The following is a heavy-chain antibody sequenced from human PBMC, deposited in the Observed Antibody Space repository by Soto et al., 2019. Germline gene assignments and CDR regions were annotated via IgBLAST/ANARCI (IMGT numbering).Heavy chain of an antibody. D-gene: IGHD4-4*01. J-gene: IGHJ6*02. Sequence: SETLSLTCTVSGGSISSGGYYWSWIRQHPGKGLEWIGYIYYSGSTYYNPSLKSRVTISVDTSKNQFSLKLSSVTAADTAVYYCARDYRPDYYYYGMDVWGQGTTVTV. V-gene: IGHV4-31*03. CDR1: GGSISSGGYY. CDR3: ARDYRPDYYYYGMDV. CDR2: IYYSGST.